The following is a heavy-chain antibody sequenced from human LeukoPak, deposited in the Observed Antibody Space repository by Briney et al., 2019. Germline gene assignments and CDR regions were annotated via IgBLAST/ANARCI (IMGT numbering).Heavy chain of an antibody. Sequence: SQTLSLTCIVSGDSISSGGYYWSWIRQHPGKGLEWIGYIYSSGSTYSNPSLKSRVTISLDTSKNQFSLRLSSVTAADTAMYYCARNLGGYTYAFDYWGQGALVTVSS. CDR2: IYSSGST. D-gene: IGHD5-18*01. J-gene: IGHJ4*02. V-gene: IGHV4-31*03. CDR1: GDSISSGGYY. CDR3: ARNLGGYTYAFDY.